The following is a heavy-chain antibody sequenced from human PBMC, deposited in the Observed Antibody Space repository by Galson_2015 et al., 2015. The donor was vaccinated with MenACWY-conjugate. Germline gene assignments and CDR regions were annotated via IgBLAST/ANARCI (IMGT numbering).Heavy chain of an antibody. J-gene: IGHJ4*02. D-gene: IGHD3-10*01. CDR1: GGSISSYY. Sequence: LTCTVSGGSISSYYWSWIRQPPGKGLEWIGYIYYSGSTNYNPSLKSRVTISVDTSKNQFSLKLSSVTAADTAVYYCARHKVLGDGLFDYWGQGTLVTVSS. CDR3: ARHKVLGDGLFDY. V-gene: IGHV4-59*08. CDR2: IYYSGST.